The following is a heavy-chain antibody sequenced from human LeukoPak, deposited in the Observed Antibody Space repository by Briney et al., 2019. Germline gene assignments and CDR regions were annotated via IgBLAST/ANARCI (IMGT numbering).Heavy chain of an antibody. V-gene: IGHV3-7*01. D-gene: IGHD3-3*01. J-gene: IGHJ4*02. Sequence: GGSLRLSCAASGFTFSSYWMSWVRQAPGKGLEWVANIKQDGSEKYYVDSVKGRFTISRDNAKNSLYLQMNSLRAEDTAVYYCARDPPYYDFWSGYYIGDYWGQGTLVTVSS. CDR1: GFTFSSYW. CDR3: ARDPPYYDFWSGYYIGDY. CDR2: IKQDGSEK.